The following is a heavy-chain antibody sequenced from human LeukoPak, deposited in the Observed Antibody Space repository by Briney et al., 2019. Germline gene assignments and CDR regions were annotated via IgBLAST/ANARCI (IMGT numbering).Heavy chain of an antibody. J-gene: IGHJ3*02. D-gene: IGHD2-8*01. CDR3: ARGGYCTNGVCCDDAFDI. V-gene: IGHV4-4*02. Sequence: SETLSLTCAVSGVSVTSSNAHWWSWARQSPGKEFEWIGEAHHSGGTNYSPSFERRVTISVDTSKNQFSLKLSSVTAADTAVYYCARGGYCTNGVCCDDAFDIWGQGTMATVSS. CDR1: GVSVTSSNAHW. CDR2: AHHSGGT.